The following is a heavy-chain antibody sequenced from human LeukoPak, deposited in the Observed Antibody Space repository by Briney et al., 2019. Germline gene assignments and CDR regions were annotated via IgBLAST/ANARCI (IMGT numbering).Heavy chain of an antibody. D-gene: IGHD4-17*01. CDR3: VRDMTTVTTCYLQR. V-gene: IGHV3-21*01. CDR1: GFTFSSYS. CDR2: ISGRNSYI. J-gene: IGHJ1*01. Sequence: PGGSLRLSCAASGFTFSSYSMNWVRQAPGKGLEWVSSISGRNSYIYYADSVKGRFTISRDNAENSLYLQMNSLRAEDTAVYYCVRDMTTVTTCYLQRWGQGTLVTVSS.